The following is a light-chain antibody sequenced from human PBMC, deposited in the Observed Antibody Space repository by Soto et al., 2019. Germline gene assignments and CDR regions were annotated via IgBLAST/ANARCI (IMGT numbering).Light chain of an antibody. Sequence: DIQMTQSPSTLSASVGDRVTITCRASQSISRSLAWYQQKPGKAPSLLIYDASSLEGGVPSRFSGSGFGTEFTLTITNLQPADFATYYCQQYYSYSTFGQGTKL. CDR2: DAS. CDR3: QQYYSYST. J-gene: IGKJ2*01. V-gene: IGKV1-5*01. CDR1: QSISRS.